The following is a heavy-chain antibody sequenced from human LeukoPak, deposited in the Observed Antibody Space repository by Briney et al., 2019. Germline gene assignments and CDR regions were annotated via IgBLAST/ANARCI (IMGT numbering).Heavy chain of an antibody. CDR1: GYTLTELS. Sequence: GASVKVSCKVSGYTLTELSMHWVRQAPGKGLGWMGGFDPEDGETIYAQKFQGRVTMTEDTSTDTAYMELSSLRSEDTAVYYCATVLVNYYGWGSYYYFDYWGEGNLVTVSS. CDR2: FDPEDGET. D-gene: IGHD3-10*01. V-gene: IGHV1-24*01. J-gene: IGHJ4*02. CDR3: ATVLVNYYGWGSYYYFDY.